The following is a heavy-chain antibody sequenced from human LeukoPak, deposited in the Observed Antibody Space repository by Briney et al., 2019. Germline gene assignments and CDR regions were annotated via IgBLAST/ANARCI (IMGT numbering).Heavy chain of an antibody. D-gene: IGHD2-2*02. J-gene: IGHJ6*03. V-gene: IGHV1-69*05. Sequence: SVQVSCKASGGTFSSYAMSWVRQAPGQGLEWMGGSIPIFGTANYAQKFQGRVTITTDESTSTAYMELSSLRSEDTAVYYCARVSGIVPAAIDYHYYYMDVWGKGTTVTVSS. CDR2: SIPIFGTA. CDR3: ARVSGIVPAAIDYHYYYMDV. CDR1: GGTFSSYA.